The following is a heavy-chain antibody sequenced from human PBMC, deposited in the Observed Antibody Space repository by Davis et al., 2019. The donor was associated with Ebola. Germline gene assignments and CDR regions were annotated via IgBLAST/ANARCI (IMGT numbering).Heavy chain of an antibody. D-gene: IGHD3-3*01. J-gene: IGHJ4*02. Sequence: GGSLRLSCAASGFNFRAYAMAWVRQAPGKGLEWVSSISSSSSYIYYADSVKGRFTISRDNSKNTLYLQMNSLRAEDTAVYYCARLRPYDFWSGYYDYWGQGTLVTVSS. CDR1: GFNFRAYA. V-gene: IGHV3-21*04. CDR3: ARLRPYDFWSGYYDY. CDR2: ISSSSSYI.